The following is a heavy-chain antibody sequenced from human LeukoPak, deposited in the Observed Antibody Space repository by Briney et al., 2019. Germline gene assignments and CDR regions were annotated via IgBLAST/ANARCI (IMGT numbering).Heavy chain of an antibody. CDR1: GLTFSSYS. V-gene: IGHV3-21*01. J-gene: IGHJ4*02. CDR3: SRVTRNFMTGTTLDY. Sequence: GGSLRLSCAASGLTFSSYSMNGVRQAAGKGREWVSFISSWSSYIYFAGSGKGRFTIPRGNVKNSLYLQMKRLEAEEPARDYCSRVTRNFMTGTTLDYWGQGSLVTVSA. CDR2: ISSWSSYI. D-gene: IGHD1-20*01.